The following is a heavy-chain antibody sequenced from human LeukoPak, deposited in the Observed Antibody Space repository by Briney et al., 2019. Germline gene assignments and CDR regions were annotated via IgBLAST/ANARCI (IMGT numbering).Heavy chain of an antibody. J-gene: IGHJ4*02. CDR3: ATALKSVLLWFGEFLVY. D-gene: IGHD3-10*01. CDR1: GLRFSNHG. V-gene: IGHV3-30*02. Sequence: GGSLRLSCLVSGLRFSNHGMHWVRQAPGKGLEWVAFVWSDIKYQHYADFVRGQFTISRDDSKNTVYLQMNSLRPEDTAVYYCATALKSVLLWFGEFLVYWGQGTLVTVSS. CDR2: VWSDIKYQ.